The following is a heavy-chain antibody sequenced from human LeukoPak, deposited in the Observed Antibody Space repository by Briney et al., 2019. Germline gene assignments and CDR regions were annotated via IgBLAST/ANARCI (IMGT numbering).Heavy chain of an antibody. D-gene: IGHD3-10*01. Sequence: GESLQISCKGSGYSFTSYWIGWVRQMPGKGLEWMGIIYPGDSDTRYSPSFQGQVTISADKSISTAYLQWSSLKASDTAMYYCARRNYYGSGSYYTSDAFDIWGQGTMVTVSS. J-gene: IGHJ3*02. CDR2: IYPGDSDT. V-gene: IGHV5-51*01. CDR3: ARRNYYGSGSYYTSDAFDI. CDR1: GYSFTSYW.